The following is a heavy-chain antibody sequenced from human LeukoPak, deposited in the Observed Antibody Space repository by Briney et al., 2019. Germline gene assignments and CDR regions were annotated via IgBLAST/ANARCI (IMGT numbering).Heavy chain of an antibody. J-gene: IGHJ4*02. CDR3: AKRVGDFWSGYYDY. V-gene: IGHV3-30*18. CDR1: GFTFSAYG. D-gene: IGHD3-3*01. CDR2: ISFDGSIK. Sequence: GRSLRLSCAASGFTFSAYGMHWVRQAPAKGLEWVAVISFDGSIKYSADSVKGRFTISRDNSKNTLYLQMNSLRAEDTAVYYCAKRVGDFWSGYYDYWGQGTLVTVSS.